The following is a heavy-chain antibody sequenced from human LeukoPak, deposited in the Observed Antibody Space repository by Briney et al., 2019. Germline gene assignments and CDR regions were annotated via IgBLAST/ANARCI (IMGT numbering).Heavy chain of an antibody. D-gene: IGHD3-10*01. Sequence: PGGSLRLSCAASGFTFSSYAMSWVRQAPGKGLEWVSAISGSGGSTYYADSVKGRFTISRDNSKNTLYLQMNSLRAEDTAVYYCAKDGRAIYYGSGRGSEAKVNYFDYWGQGTLVTVSS. V-gene: IGHV3-23*01. J-gene: IGHJ4*02. CDR3: AKDGRAIYYGSGRGSEAKVNYFDY. CDR1: GFTFSSYA. CDR2: ISGSGGST.